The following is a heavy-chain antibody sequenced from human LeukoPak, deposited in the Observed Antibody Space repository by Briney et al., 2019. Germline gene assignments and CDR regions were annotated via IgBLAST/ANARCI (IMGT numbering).Heavy chain of an antibody. D-gene: IGHD3-22*01. V-gene: IGHV3-30-3*01. CDR2: ISYDGSNK. J-gene: IGHJ4*02. Sequence: GRPLRLSCAASGFTFSSYAMHWVRQAPGKGLEWVAVISYDGSNKYYADSVKGRFTISRDNSKNTLYLQMNSLRAEDTAVYYCARDSNYDSSGYGFDYWGQGTLVTVSS. CDR3: ARDSNYDSSGYGFDY. CDR1: GFTFSSYA.